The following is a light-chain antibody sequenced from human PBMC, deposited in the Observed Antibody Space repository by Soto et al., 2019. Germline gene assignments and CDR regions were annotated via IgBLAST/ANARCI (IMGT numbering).Light chain of an antibody. J-gene: IGKJ4*01. V-gene: IGKV1-9*01. CDR1: QGISSH. CDR3: QHLNSYPRALS. Sequence: DIQLTQSPAFLSASLGDRVTISCRASQGISSHLAWYQQKPGKAPELLIYAASTLQSGVPSRFSGSGSGTDFTLTISSLQPEDFATYFCQHLNSYPRALSFGGGTKVEIK. CDR2: AAS.